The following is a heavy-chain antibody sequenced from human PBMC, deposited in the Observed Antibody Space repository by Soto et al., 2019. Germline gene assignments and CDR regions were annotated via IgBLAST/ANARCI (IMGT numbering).Heavy chain of an antibody. J-gene: IGHJ3*02. Sequence: GGSLRLSCAASGFTFSSYAMSWVRQAPGKGLEWVSAISGSGGSTYYADSVKGRFTISRDNSKNTLYLQMNSLRAEDTAVYYCAKDPLRYFDWLSDIDAFDIWGQGTMVTVSS. CDR2: ISGSGGST. CDR3: AKDPLRYFDWLSDIDAFDI. V-gene: IGHV3-23*01. CDR1: GFTFSSYA. D-gene: IGHD3-9*01.